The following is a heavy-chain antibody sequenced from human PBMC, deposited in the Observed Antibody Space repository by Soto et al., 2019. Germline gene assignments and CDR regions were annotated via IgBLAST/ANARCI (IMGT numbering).Heavy chain of an antibody. CDR1: GYTFTGYY. Sequence: ASVKVSCKASGYTFTGYYMHWVRQAPGQGLEWMGRINPNSGGTNYAQKFQGRLTMTRDTSISTAYMELSRLRSDDTAVYYCARGRFIVATSPPTRFDYWGQGTLVTAPQ. J-gene: IGHJ4*02. CDR2: INPNSGGT. D-gene: IGHD5-12*01. V-gene: IGHV1-2*06. CDR3: ARGRFIVATSPPTRFDY.